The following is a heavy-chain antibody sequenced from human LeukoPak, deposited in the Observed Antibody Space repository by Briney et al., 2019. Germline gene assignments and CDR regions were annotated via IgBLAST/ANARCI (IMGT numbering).Heavy chain of an antibody. J-gene: IGHJ4*02. CDR2: INAGNGNT. Sequence: GASVKVSCKASGYTFTSYAMHWVRQAPGQRLEWMGWINAGNGNTKYSQKFQGGVTITRDTSASTAYMELSSLRSEDTAVYYCANGYCSGGSCHAFDYWGQGTLVTVSS. D-gene: IGHD2-15*01. CDR3: ANGYCSGGSCHAFDY. V-gene: IGHV1-3*01. CDR1: GYTFTSYA.